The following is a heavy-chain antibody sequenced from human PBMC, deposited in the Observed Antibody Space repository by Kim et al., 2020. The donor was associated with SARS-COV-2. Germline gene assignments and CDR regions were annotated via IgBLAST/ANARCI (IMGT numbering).Heavy chain of an antibody. Sequence: STNYNPSLQSRVTMSVDTSKNQLSLKLTSVTAVDTAVYYCARGGTNWVDPWGQGTLVTVSS. CDR2: ST. CDR3: ARGGTNWVDP. V-gene: IGHV4-59*09. D-gene: IGHD3-10*01. J-gene: IGHJ5*02.